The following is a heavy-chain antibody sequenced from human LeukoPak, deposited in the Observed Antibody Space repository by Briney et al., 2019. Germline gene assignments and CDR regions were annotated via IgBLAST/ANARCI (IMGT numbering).Heavy chain of an antibody. Sequence: GGALRLSCAASGFTFSNYGMHWVRQAPGKGLEWVAVISYDGSNKYYADSVKGRSTISRDNSKNTLYLQMNSLRAEDAAVYYCAKDWYSSSSRYFDYWGQGTLVTVSS. CDR2: ISYDGSNK. CDR3: AKDWYSSSSRYFDY. J-gene: IGHJ4*02. D-gene: IGHD6-13*01. CDR1: GFTFSNYG. V-gene: IGHV3-30*18.